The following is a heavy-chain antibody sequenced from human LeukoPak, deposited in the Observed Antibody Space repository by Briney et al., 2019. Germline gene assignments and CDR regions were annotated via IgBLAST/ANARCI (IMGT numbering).Heavy chain of an antibody. J-gene: IGHJ5*02. Sequence: PGGSLRLSCAASGFTFSSYAMSWVRQAPGKGLEWVSAISGSGGSTYYPDSVKGRFTISRDNSKNALYLQMNSLRAEDTAVYYCAKGSWYSSWFDPWGQGTMVTVSS. CDR1: GFTFSSYA. V-gene: IGHV3-23*01. CDR3: AKGSWYSSWFDP. D-gene: IGHD6-13*01. CDR2: ISGSGGST.